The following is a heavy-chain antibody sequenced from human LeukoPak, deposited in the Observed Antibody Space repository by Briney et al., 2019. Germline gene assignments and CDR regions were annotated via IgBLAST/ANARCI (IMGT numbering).Heavy chain of an antibody. D-gene: IGHD6-19*01. J-gene: IGHJ5*02. CDR3: ARGFYSSGWAYWFDP. Sequence: SETLSLTCTVSGGSINTPNYYWGWIRQTPGKGLEWIGNIFYSGGTYYSPSLTSRVTISLDTSRNQFSLKLNSVTAADTAVYYCARGFYSSGWAYWFDPWGQGTLVTVSS. CDR2: IFYSGGT. V-gene: IGHV4-39*07. CDR1: GGSINTPNYY.